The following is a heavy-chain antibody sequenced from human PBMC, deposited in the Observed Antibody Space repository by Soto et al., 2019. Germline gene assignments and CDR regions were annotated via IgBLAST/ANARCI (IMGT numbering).Heavy chain of an antibody. CDR1: GFTFSSFA. D-gene: IGHD1-20*01. CDR3: ARRRGTGISGGTYYGLDV. V-gene: IGHV3-23*01. J-gene: IGHJ6*02. Sequence: EVQLLESGGGLVQPGGSLRLSCAASGFTFSSFAMSWVRQAPRKGLEWVSGISGSGGATYYADYVKGRFTFSRDNSKNTMYLQMNSLRAEDTAVYYCARRRGTGISGGTYYGLDVWGQGTTVTVSS. CDR2: ISGSGGAT.